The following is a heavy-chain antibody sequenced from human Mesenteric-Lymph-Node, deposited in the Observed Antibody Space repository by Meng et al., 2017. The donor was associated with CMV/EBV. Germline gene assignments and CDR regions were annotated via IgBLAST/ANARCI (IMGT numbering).Heavy chain of an antibody. CDR3: ARDSGTSGWIDPFHV. Sequence: SETLSLTCSVSGGSLNNTSHYWGWIRQPPGKGLEWIGSGYYTGSTYYNPSLRSRVAISIDSSKNKFFLKLRSVRAADTAIYYCARDSGTSGWIDPFHVWGQGIMVTVSS. CDR1: GGSLNNTSHY. J-gene: IGHJ3*01. D-gene: IGHD6-19*01. V-gene: IGHV4-39*07. CDR2: GYYTGST.